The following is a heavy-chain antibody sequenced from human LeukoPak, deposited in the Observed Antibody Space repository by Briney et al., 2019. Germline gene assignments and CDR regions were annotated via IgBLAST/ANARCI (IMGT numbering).Heavy chain of an antibody. CDR3: ARSRLDSSSWYVVGDY. Sequence: GGSLRLSCAASGFAFDDYGMSWVRQAPGKGLEWVSGINWNGGSTGYADSVKGRFTISRDNAKNSLYLQMNSLRAEDTALYYCARSRLDSSSWYVVGDYWGQGTLVTVSS. V-gene: IGHV3-20*04. D-gene: IGHD6-13*01. CDR2: INWNGGST. J-gene: IGHJ4*02. CDR1: GFAFDDYG.